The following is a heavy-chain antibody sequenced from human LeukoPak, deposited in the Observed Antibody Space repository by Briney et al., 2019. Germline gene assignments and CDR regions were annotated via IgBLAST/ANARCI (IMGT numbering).Heavy chain of an antibody. J-gene: IGHJ4*02. CDR3: ASRPPPSRGPYDY. CDR1: GFTFSNYE. CDR2: ITSSGGTI. D-gene: IGHD3-10*01. V-gene: IGHV3-48*03. Sequence: PGGSLRLSCAASGFTFSNYEMNWVRQAPGKGLEWVSYITSSGGTIYYADSVRGRFTISRDNAKTSLYLQMHSLSAEDTAFYYCASRPPPSRGPYDYWGQGTMVTVSS.